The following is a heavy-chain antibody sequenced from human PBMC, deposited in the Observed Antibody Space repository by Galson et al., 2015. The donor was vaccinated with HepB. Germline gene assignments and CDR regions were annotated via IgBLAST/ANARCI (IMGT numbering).Heavy chain of an antibody. CDR1: GDSVSSNSVT. J-gene: IGHJ4*02. Sequence: CAISGDSVSSNSVTWNWIRQSPSRGLEWLARTYYRSKWYNDYSVSVRSRITINADTSKNQFSQQLNSVTPDDTAVHYCARAAPGKDFDYWGQGTLVTVAS. V-gene: IGHV6-1*01. CDR3: ARAAPGKDFDY. CDR2: TYYRSKWYN. D-gene: IGHD6-25*01.